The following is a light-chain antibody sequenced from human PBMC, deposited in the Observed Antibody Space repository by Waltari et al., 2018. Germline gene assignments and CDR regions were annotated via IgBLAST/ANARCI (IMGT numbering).Light chain of an antibody. Sequence: QSALTQPPSVSGSPGQSVTISCTGTRSDVGGYNRVSWYQQPPGTAPKLIIYEVSDRPSVVPDRLSGSKSNNTASLTISGLQAEDEADYYCSSYTSSSTLVFGGGTKLTVL. J-gene: IGLJ2*01. CDR1: RSDVGGYNR. CDR3: SSYTSSSTLV. V-gene: IGLV2-18*02. CDR2: EVS.